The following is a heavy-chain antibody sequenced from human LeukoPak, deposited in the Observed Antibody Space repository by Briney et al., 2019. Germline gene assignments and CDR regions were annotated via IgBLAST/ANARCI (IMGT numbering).Heavy chain of an antibody. V-gene: IGHV4-39*07. D-gene: IGHD5-12*01. CDR1: GGLISISTYY. CDR3: ARGGYRGYMDV. J-gene: IGHJ6*03. CDR2: IYYSGTT. Sequence: SETLSLTCTVSGGLISISTYYWGWIRQPPGKGLEWIGSIYYSGTTYYNPSLKSRVTISVDTSKNQFSLKLSSVTAADTAVYYCARGGYRGYMDVWGKGTTVTVSS.